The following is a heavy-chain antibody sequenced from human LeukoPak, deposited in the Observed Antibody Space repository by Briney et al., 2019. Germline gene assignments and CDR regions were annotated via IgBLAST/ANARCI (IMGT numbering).Heavy chain of an antibody. CDR1: GGSISSYY. Sequence: SETLSLTCTVSGGSISSYYWSWIRQPPGKGLEWIGYIYYSGSTNYNPPLKSRVTISVDTSKNQFSLKLSSVTAADTAVYYCARGSSRGSHAIPIMWGQGTLVTVSS. CDR3: ARGSSRGSHAIPIM. D-gene: IGHD1-26*01. V-gene: IGHV4-59*01. CDR2: IYYSGST. J-gene: IGHJ4*02.